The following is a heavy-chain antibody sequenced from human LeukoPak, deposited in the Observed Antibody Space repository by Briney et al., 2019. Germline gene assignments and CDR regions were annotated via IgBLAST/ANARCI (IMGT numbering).Heavy chain of an antibody. V-gene: IGHV1-18*01. CDR3: ARKGYSYGYSATSSSEYFQH. CDR1: GYTFTSYG. D-gene: IGHD5-18*01. J-gene: IGHJ1*01. CDR2: ISAYNGNT. Sequence: ASVKVSCKASGYTFTSYGISWVRQAPGQGLEWMGWISAYNGNTNSAQKLQGRVTMTTDTSTSTAYMELRSLRSDDTAVYYCARKGYSYGYSATSSSEYFQHWGQGTLVTVSS.